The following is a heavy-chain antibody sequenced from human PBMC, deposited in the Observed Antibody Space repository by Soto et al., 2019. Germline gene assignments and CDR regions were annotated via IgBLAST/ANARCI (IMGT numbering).Heavy chain of an antibody. CDR2: MNPNSGNT. V-gene: IGHV1-8*01. Sequence: EAPVEVSCKDSGYTFTSYDINWGRQATGQGLEWMGWMNPNSGNTGYAQKFQGRVTMTRNTSISTAYMELSSLRSEDTAVYYCARGGVFFFAAPTNPFDYWGQGTLVTVSS. J-gene: IGHJ4*02. D-gene: IGHD3-10*01. CDR1: GYTFTSYD. CDR3: ARGGVFFFAAPTNPFDY.